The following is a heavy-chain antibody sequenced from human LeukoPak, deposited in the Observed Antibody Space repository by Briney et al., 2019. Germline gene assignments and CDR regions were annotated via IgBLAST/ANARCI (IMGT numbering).Heavy chain of an antibody. CDR1: GGSISSYY. CDR3: ARGLAYYDSSGYQFDY. D-gene: IGHD3-22*01. CDR2: IYYSGST. V-gene: IGHV4-59*01. Sequence: PSETLSLTCTVSGGSISSYYWSWIRQPPGKGLEWIGYIYYSGSTNYNPSLKSRVTISVDTSKNQFSLKLSSVTAADTAVYYCARGLAYYDSSGYQFDYWGQGTLVTVSS. J-gene: IGHJ4*02.